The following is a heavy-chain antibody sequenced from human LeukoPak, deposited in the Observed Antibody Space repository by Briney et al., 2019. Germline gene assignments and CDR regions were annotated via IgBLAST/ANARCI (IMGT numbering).Heavy chain of an antibody. CDR1: GFTFSSYE. J-gene: IGHJ4*02. D-gene: IGHD3-22*01. V-gene: IGHV3-48*03. CDR3: ARDADTYYYDSSTDY. Sequence: GGSLRLSCAASGFTFSSYEMNWVRQAPGKGREWVSYISGSGGTIYYAASVKGRFTISRDNAKNSLYLQMNSLRAEDTAVYYCARDADTYYYDSSTDYWGQGTLVTVSS. CDR2: ISGSGGTI.